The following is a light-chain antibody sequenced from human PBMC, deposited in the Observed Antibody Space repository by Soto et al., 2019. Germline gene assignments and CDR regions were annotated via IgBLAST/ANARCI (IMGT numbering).Light chain of an antibody. CDR1: QSISSW. V-gene: IGKV1-5*01. Sequence: IHMTHSPSTLSASVLYRVTITFRASQSISSWLAWYQQKPGKAPKLLIYDASSLESGVPSRFSGSGSGTEFTLTISSLQPDDFATYYCQQSNTYSWTFGQGTKVDIK. CDR3: QQSNTYSWT. J-gene: IGKJ1*01. CDR2: DAS.